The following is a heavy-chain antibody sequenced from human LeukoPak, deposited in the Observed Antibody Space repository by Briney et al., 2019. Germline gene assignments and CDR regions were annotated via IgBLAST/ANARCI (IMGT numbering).Heavy chain of an antibody. V-gene: IGHV1-18*01. CDR3: ARSRGVEMATRSYYYYMDV. CDR2: ISAYNGNT. D-gene: IGHD5-24*01. J-gene: IGHJ6*03. Sequence: ASVKVSCKASGYTFTSYGISWVRQAPGQGLEWMGWISAYNGNTNYAQKLQGRVTMTTDTSTSTAYMELRSLRSDDTAVYYCARSRGVEMATRSYYYYMDVWGKGTTVTISS. CDR1: GYTFTSYG.